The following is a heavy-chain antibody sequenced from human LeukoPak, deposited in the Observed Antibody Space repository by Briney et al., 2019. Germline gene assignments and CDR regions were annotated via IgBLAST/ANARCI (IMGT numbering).Heavy chain of an antibody. CDR3: AKGIGFSSNWFDY. CDR1: EFTFSSYA. Sequence: GGSLRLSCAASEFTFSSYAMSWVRQAPGKGLEWVSAISGGGGNTYYADSVKGRFTISRDNSKNTLYLQMNSLRAEDTAVFYCAKGIGFSSNWFDYWGQGTLVTVSS. V-gene: IGHV3-23*01. J-gene: IGHJ4*02. CDR2: ISGGGGNT. D-gene: IGHD6-13*01.